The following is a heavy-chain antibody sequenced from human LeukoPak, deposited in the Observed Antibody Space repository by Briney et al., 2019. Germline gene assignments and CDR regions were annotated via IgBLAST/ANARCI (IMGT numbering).Heavy chain of an antibody. Sequence: GGSLRLSCAASGFTFSDYYMSWIRQAPGKGLEWISYISNSGDTTSYADSVKGRFTISRDNTENSLYLQMNSLKAEDTAMYYCAGDLRHNLQFLDQYYFEYWGQGALVTVSS. CDR1: GFTFSDYY. J-gene: IGHJ4*02. V-gene: IGHV3-11*01. CDR3: AGDLRHNLQFLDQYYFEY. CDR2: ISNSGDTT. D-gene: IGHD3-3*01.